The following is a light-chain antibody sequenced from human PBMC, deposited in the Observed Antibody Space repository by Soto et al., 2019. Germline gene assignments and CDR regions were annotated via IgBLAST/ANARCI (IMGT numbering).Light chain of an antibody. V-gene: IGKV3D-15*01. CDR1: QSVSNN. J-gene: IGKJ4*01. CDR3: QQYSVWPLT. Sequence: EIVLTQSPATLSVSPGERAALSCRASQSVSNNLAWYQQRPGQPPRLLIFGASTRATGIPARFSGSGSEAEFALTISTLQSEDFAVYYYQQYSVWPLTFGGGTKMDIK. CDR2: GAS.